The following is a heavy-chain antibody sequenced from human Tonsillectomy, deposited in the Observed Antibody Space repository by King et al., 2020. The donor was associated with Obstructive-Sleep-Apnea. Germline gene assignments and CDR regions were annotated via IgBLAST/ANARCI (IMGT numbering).Heavy chain of an antibody. CDR3: ARYCSSTSCYPGYYYGVDV. D-gene: IGHD2-2*01. Sequence: VQLVESGGGLVKPGGSLRLSCAASGFTFSSYTMNWVRQAPGKGLEWVSSISSSSSYVSFADSVKGRFTISRDNAKNSLYLQMNSLRAEDTAVYYCARYCSSTSCYPGYYYGVDVWGQGPTVTVSS. J-gene: IGHJ6*02. CDR1: GFTFSSYT. CDR2: ISSSSSYV. V-gene: IGHV3-21*01.